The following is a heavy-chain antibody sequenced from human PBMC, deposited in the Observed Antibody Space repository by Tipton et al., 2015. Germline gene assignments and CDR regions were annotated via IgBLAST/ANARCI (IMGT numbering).Heavy chain of an antibody. CDR1: VFSFSQYS. CDR3: VRDPGRYFDY. CDR2: IRQDGSEK. J-gene: IGHJ4*02. V-gene: IGHV3-7*01. Sequence: SLRLSCEASVFSFSQYSMSWVRQAPGKGLEWVANIRQDGSEKYYVDSVKGRFTISRDNAKNSLFLQMNTLRVDDTAVYYCVRDPGRYFDYWGQGTLVTVSS.